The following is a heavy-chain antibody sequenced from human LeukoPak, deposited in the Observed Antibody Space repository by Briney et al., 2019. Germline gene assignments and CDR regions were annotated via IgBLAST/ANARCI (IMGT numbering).Heavy chain of an antibody. Sequence: PGGSLRLSCAASGFTFSSYWMHWVRQAPGKGLEWVSGISWNSGSIGYADSVKGRFTISRDNSKNTLYLQMNSLRAEDTAVYYCAKDSYYYDSSGSPYFDYWGQGTLVTVSS. CDR1: GFTFSSYW. J-gene: IGHJ4*02. V-gene: IGHV3-9*01. CDR2: ISWNSGSI. CDR3: AKDSYYYDSSGSPYFDY. D-gene: IGHD3-22*01.